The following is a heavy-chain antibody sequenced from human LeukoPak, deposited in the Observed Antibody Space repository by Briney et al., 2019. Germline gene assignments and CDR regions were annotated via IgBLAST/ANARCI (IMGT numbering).Heavy chain of an antibody. D-gene: IGHD4-11*01. J-gene: IGHJ4*02. CDR2: ISAHNGNT. Sequence: GASVKVSCKASGYIFTSYGIIWVRQAPGQRLQWMGWISAHNGNTNYAQKLQGRVTMTTDTSTSTVYMELRSLRSDDTAVYYCARAQTTLLLDYWGQGTLVTVSS. V-gene: IGHV1-18*01. CDR1: GYIFTSYG. CDR3: ARAQTTLLLDY.